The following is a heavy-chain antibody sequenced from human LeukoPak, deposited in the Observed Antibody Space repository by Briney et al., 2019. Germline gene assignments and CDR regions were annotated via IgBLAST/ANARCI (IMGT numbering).Heavy chain of an antibody. J-gene: IGHJ4*02. CDR1: GYTFTSYG. V-gene: IGHV1-18*01. CDR2: ISAYNGNT. CDR3: ATRAREYYYDSSGYWTDFDY. Sequence: ASVKVSCKASGYTFTSYGISWVRQAPGQGLEWMGWISAYNGNTNYAQKLQGRVTMTTDTSTSTAYMELRSLRSDDTAVYYCATRAREYYYDSSGYWTDFDYWGQGTLVTVSS. D-gene: IGHD3-22*01.